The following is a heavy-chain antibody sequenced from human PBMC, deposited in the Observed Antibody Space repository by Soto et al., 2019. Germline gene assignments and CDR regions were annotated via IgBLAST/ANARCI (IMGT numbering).Heavy chain of an antibody. V-gene: IGHV3-7*01. CDR3: ARLNNYDFWSGYSHFDY. CDR1: GFTFSSYW. CDR2: IKQDGSEK. J-gene: IGHJ4*02. D-gene: IGHD3-3*01. Sequence: PGGSLRLSCAASGFTFSSYWMSWVRQAPGKGLEWVANIKQDGSEKYYVDSVKGRFTISRDNAKNSLYLQMNSLRAEDTAVYYCARLNNYDFWSGYSHFDYWGQGTLVTVSS.